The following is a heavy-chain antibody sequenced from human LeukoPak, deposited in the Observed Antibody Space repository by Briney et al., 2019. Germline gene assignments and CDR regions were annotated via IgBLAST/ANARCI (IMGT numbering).Heavy chain of an antibody. CDR3: AMTFGHSYGPDSFDI. CDR1: GYILTKSS. Sequence: GASVKVSCKVSGYILTKSSMHWVRQALGKGLEWMGGFAPEEGETIYAQNFQGRVTVTEDTSTGTAYMELGSLRSEDTAVYYCAMTFGHSYGPDSFDIWGQGTVVTVSS. CDR2: FAPEEGET. D-gene: IGHD5-18*01. V-gene: IGHV1-24*01. J-gene: IGHJ3*02.